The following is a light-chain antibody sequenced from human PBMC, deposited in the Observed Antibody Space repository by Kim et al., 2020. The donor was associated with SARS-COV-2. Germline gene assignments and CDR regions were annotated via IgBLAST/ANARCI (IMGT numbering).Light chain of an antibody. CDR1: SSDVGGYNY. J-gene: IGLJ1*01. CDR2: DVS. Sequence: QSALTQPASVSGSPGQSITISCTGTSSDVGGYNYVSWYQQHPGKAPKLMIYDVSKRPSGVSNRFSGSKSGNTASLTISGLQAEDEDDYYCSSYTSSSTDVFGTGTKVTVL. CDR3: SSYTSSSTDV. V-gene: IGLV2-14*01.